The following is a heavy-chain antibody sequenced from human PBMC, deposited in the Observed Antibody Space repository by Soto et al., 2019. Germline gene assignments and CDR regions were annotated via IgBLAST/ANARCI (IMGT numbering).Heavy chain of an antibody. CDR1: GGSISNSANH. CDR2: IYYSGCT. D-gene: IGHD3-10*01. CDR3: AKGVRGVPNWFDP. Sequence: QVQLQESGPGLVRPSQTLSLSCTVSGGSISNSANHWSWIRQHPGEGLEWIGYIYYSGCTYYSPSPKGRVTMSIDASKNQFSLQLSSVTAADTAVYYCAKGVRGVPNWFDPWGQGTLVTVSS. V-gene: IGHV4-31*03. J-gene: IGHJ5*02.